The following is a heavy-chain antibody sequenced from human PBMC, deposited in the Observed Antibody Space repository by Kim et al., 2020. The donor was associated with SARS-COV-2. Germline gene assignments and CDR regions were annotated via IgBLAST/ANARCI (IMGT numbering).Heavy chain of an antibody. J-gene: IGHJ3*02. D-gene: IGHD6-6*01. CDR3: AEDLVSSSFRACHI. CDR1: GFTSGAIA. CDR2: LSWNSGVI. Sequence: GGSLRLSCAASGFTSGAIAMHWVRQVQGKGQEWVSGLSWNSGVIAYADPVKGRLTTPRHNAENSLYFQMNSLRAEATASYYGAEDLVSSSFRACHIWGQG. V-gene: IGHV3-9*02.